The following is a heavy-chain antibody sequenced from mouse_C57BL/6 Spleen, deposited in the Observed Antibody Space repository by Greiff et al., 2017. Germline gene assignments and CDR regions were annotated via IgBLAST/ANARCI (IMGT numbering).Heavy chain of an antibody. CDR2: IHPNSGST. CDR1: GYTFTSYW. D-gene: IGHD1-1*01. J-gene: IGHJ4*01. CDR3: ARRGLLLRDAMDY. V-gene: IGHV1-64*01. Sequence: VQLQQPGAELVKPGASVKLSCKASGYTFTSYWMHWVKQRPGQGLEWIGMIHPNSGSTNYNEKFKSKATLTVDKSSSTAYMQLSSLTSEDSAVYYCARRGLLLRDAMDYWGQGTSVTVSS.